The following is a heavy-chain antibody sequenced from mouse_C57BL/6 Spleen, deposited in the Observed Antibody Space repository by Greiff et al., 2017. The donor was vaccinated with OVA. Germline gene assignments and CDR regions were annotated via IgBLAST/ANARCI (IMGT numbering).Heavy chain of an antibody. J-gene: IGHJ2*01. CDR1: GFNIKDYY. CDR2: IDPEDGET. CDR3: APSYYGSSYVFDY. Sequence: DVKLVESGAELVKPGASVKLSCTASGFNIKDYYMHWVKQRTEQGLEWIGRIDPEDGETKYAPKFQGKATITADTSSNTAYLQLSSLTSEDTAVYYCAPSYYGSSYVFDYWGQGTTLTVSS. V-gene: IGHV14-2*01. D-gene: IGHD1-1*01.